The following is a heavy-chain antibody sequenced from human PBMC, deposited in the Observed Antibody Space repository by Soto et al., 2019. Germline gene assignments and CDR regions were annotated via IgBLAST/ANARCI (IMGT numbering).Heavy chain of an antibody. CDR3: ARVGPFSSSAFGPKRTNWFDP. V-gene: IGHV4-59*12. CDR2: INHSGST. D-gene: IGHD6-6*01. J-gene: IGHJ5*02. Sequence: SETLSLTCSVSGGSISSYYWSWIRQPPGKGLEWIGYINHSGSTNYNPSLKSRVTISVDTSKNQFSLKLSSVTAADTAVYYCARVGPFSSSAFGPKRTNWFDPWGQGTLVTVSS. CDR1: GGSISSYY.